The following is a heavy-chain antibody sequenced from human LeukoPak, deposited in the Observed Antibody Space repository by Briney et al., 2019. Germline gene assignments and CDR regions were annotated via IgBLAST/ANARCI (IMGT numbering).Heavy chain of an antibody. J-gene: IGHJ5*02. V-gene: IGHV4-34*01. Sequence: SETLSLTCAVYGGSFSGNYWSWIRQPPGKGLEWIGEINHSGSTNYNPSLKSRVTISVDTSKNQFSLKLSSVTAADTAVYYCARGHLMYYDFWSGYYTHNWFDPWGQGTLVTVSS. CDR3: ARGHLMYYDFWSGYYTHNWFDP. CDR2: INHSGST. CDR1: GGSFSGNY. D-gene: IGHD3-3*01.